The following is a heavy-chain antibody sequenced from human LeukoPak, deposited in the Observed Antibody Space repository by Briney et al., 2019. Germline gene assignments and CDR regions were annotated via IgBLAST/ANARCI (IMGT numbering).Heavy chain of an antibody. CDR3: ARDGRGDGVPAENAFVI. Sequence: GGSLRLSCAASGLTVSRNYMNWVRQAPGKGLEWVSVIYSGGSTYYADSVKGRFTISRDNSKNTLYLQINSLRAEDTAVYYCARDGRGDGVPAENAFVIWGQGTMVTVSS. CDR1: GLTVSRNY. V-gene: IGHV3-53*01. CDR2: IYSGGST. J-gene: IGHJ3*02. D-gene: IGHD3-10*01.